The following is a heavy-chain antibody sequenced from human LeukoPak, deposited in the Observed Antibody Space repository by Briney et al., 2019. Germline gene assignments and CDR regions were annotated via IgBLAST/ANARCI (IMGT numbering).Heavy chain of an antibody. CDR1: GGSISNYY. D-gene: IGHD6-13*01. V-gene: IGHV4-59*01. Sequence: SETLSLTCTVSGGSISNYYWSWIRQPPGKGLEGIGYMYYSGSTNYNPSLKSRVTISADTSKNQFSLKLSSVTAADTAVYYCAGGLIAAAGTRVDYWGQGTLVTVSS. J-gene: IGHJ4*02. CDR3: AGGLIAAAGTRVDY. CDR2: MYYSGST.